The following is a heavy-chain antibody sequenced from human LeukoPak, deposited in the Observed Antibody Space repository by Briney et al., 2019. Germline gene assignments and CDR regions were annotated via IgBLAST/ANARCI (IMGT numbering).Heavy chain of an antibody. CDR1: GYTFTSYD. CDR3: ARSPLEWLSRDDY. CDR2: MNPNSGNT. Sequence: ASVKVSCKASGYTFTSYDINWVRQATGQGLEWMGWMNPNSGNTGYAQKFQGRVTMTRNTSISTAYMELSSVRSEDTAVYYCARSPLEWLSRDDYWGQGTLVTVSS. D-gene: IGHD3-3*01. J-gene: IGHJ4*02. V-gene: IGHV1-8*01.